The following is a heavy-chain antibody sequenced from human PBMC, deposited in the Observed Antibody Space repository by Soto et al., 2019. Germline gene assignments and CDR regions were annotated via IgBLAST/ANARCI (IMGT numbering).Heavy chain of an antibody. CDR3: ARTDSVCYYPH. D-gene: IGHD2-21*01. Sequence: PSEPLSLTCAVSGDSISSGYHWAWIRQPPGKGLEWVASIYHSGTTYYNPSLTSRVTISVDTSKNQFSLKLSSVTAADSAGYYCARTDSVCYYPHLGQGPLVTVSS. J-gene: IGHJ4*02. V-gene: IGHV4-38-2*01. CDR1: GDSISSGYH. CDR2: IYHSGTT.